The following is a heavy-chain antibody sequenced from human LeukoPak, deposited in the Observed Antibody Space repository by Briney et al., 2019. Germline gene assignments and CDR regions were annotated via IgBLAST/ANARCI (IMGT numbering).Heavy chain of an antibody. D-gene: IGHD3-3*01. V-gene: IGHV4-34*01. CDR2: INHSGST. J-gene: IGHJ5*02. CDR3: ARRSRDFWSGYYGDNRHNWFDP. Sequence: SQTLSLTCAVYGGSFSGYYWSWIRQPPGKGLEWIGEINHSGSTNYNTSLKSRVTISVDTSKNQFSLKLSSVTAADTAVYYCARRSRDFWSGYYGDNRHNWFDPWGQGTLVTVSS. CDR1: GGSFSGYY.